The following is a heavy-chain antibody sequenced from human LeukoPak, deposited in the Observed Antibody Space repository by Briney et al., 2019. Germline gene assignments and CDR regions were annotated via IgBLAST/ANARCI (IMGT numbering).Heavy chain of an antibody. Sequence: ASVKVTCKASGHTFTGYYMHWVRQAPGQGLEWMGWINPNSGGTNYAQKFQGRVTMTRDTSISTAYMELSRLRSDDTAVYYCARVNTLNQSGGWFDPWGQGTLVTVSS. CDR2: INPNSGGT. J-gene: IGHJ5*02. D-gene: IGHD1-14*01. CDR3: ARVNTLNQSGGWFDP. CDR1: GHTFTGYY. V-gene: IGHV1-2*02.